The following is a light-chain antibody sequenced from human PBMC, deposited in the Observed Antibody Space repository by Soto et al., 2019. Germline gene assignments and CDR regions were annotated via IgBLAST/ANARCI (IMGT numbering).Light chain of an antibody. Sequence: DIQMTQSPSSLSASIGDRVTITCRASQSVRTHLNWYHQTPGKAPELLIYAASSLQAGVPSRFSGSGSGTDFTLTISSLHPEDFGDYYCQQSYSPPRTFGQGTNLEIK. V-gene: IGKV1-39*01. CDR1: QSVRTH. CDR2: AAS. CDR3: QQSYSPPRT. J-gene: IGKJ2*01.